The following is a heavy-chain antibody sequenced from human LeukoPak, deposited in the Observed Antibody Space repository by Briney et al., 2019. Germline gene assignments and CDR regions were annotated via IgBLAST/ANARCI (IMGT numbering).Heavy chain of an antibody. V-gene: IGHV1-46*01. CDR2: INPSGGST. CDR1: GYTFTSYY. CDR3: ARVRFDYYDSSGYYTFDY. D-gene: IGHD3-22*01. Sequence: ASVKVSFKASGYTFTSYYMHWVRQAPGQGLEWMGIINPSGGSTSSAQKFQGRVTMTRDTSTSTVYMELSSLRSEDTAVYYCARVRFDYYDSSGYYTFDYWGQGTLVTVSS. J-gene: IGHJ4*02.